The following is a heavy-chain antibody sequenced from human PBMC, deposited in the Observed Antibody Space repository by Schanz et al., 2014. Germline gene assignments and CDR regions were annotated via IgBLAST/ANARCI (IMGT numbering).Heavy chain of an antibody. CDR1: GFTVSSNH. CDR3: ARDRGYCSGGSCLTFDY. J-gene: IGHJ4*02. V-gene: IGHV3-30-3*01. Sequence: QVQLVESGGGLVKPGRSLRLSCAVSGFTVSSNHMSWVRQAPGKGLEWVAVISYDGSNKYYADSVKGRFTISRDNSKNTLYLQMNTLRAEDTAVYYCARDRGYCSGGSCLTFDYWGQGTLVTVSS. CDR2: ISYDGSNK. D-gene: IGHD2-15*01.